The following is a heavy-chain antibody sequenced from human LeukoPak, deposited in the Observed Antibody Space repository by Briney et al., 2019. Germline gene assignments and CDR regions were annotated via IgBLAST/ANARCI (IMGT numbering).Heavy chain of an antibody. CDR1: GGSISGFY. D-gene: IGHD5-24*01. V-gene: IGHV4-59*01. Sequence: PSETLSLTCTVSGGSISGFYWSWIRQPPGKGLEWIGYMDKSGGTTYNPSLKSRVTISVDTSKNQFSLNLSPVTAADTAVYYCARGGGYTEADFWGQGTLVTVSS. CDR3: ARGGGYTEADF. J-gene: IGHJ4*02. CDR2: MDKSGGT.